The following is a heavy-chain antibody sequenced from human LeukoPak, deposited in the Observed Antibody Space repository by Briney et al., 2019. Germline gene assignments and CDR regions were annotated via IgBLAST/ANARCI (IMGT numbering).Heavy chain of an antibody. J-gene: IGHJ4*02. CDR3: VRGRFGGYFDH. CDR2: INSDGSDT. V-gene: IGHV3-74*01. D-gene: IGHD2-15*01. Sequence: PGGSLRLSCAASGFTFSSHWMHWVRQAPGKGLVWVSHINSDGSDTSYADSVKGRFTISRDNAKNTLYLQMNSLRAEDTAVYYCVRGRFGGYFDHWGQGSLVTVSP. CDR1: GFTFSSHW.